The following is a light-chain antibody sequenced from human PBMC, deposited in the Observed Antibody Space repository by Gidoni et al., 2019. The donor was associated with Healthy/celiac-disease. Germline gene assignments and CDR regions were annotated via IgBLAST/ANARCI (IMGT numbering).Light chain of an antibody. J-gene: IGKJ5*01. V-gene: IGKV3-11*01. CDR3: QQRSNWPAT. CDR1: QSVSSY. CDR2: DAS. Sequence: EIVLPHSPATPPLSPGERATLSCRASQSVSSYLAWYQQKPGQAPRLLIYDASNRATGIPARFSGSGSGTDFTLTISSLEPEDFAVYYCQQRSNWPATFGQGTRLEIK.